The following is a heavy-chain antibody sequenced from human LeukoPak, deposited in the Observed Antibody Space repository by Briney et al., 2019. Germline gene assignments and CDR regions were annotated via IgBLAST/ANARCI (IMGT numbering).Heavy chain of an antibody. Sequence: ASVKVSCKASGYTFTSYYMHWVRQAPGQGLEWMGIINPSGGSTSYAQKFQGRVTMTRDTSTSTVYMELSSLRSEDTAVYCCASPSYSGWYFPHWGQGTLVTVSS. V-gene: IGHV1-46*01. CDR3: ASPSYSGWYFPH. J-gene: IGHJ1*01. CDR1: GYTFTSYY. CDR2: INPSGGST. D-gene: IGHD6-19*01.